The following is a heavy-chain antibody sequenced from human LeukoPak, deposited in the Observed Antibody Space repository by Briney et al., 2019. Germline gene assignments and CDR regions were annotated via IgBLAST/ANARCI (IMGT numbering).Heavy chain of an antibody. V-gene: IGHV3-21*01. J-gene: IGHJ3*02. CDR1: GFTFSSYS. CDR2: INSSSSYI. Sequence: PGGSLRLSCAASGFTFSSYSMNWVRQAPGKGLEWVSSINSSSSYIYYADSVKGRFTISRDNAKNSLYLQMNSLRAEDTAVYYCARDPYYYDSSGDSDIWGQGTMVTVSS. CDR3: ARDPYYYDSSGDSDI. D-gene: IGHD3-22*01.